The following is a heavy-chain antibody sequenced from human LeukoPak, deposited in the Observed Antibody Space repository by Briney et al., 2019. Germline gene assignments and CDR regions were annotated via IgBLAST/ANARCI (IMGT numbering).Heavy chain of an antibody. D-gene: IGHD4-23*01. V-gene: IGHV1-69*04. J-gene: IGHJ4*02. CDR1: GGTFSSDA. CDR2: IIPILGIA. CDR3: ARAPDYGGNHGDY. Sequence: SVKVSCKASGGTFSSDAISWVRQAPGQGLEWVGRIIPILGIANYAQKFQGRVTITADKSTSTAYMELSSLRSEDTAVYYCARAPDYGGNHGDYWGQGTLVTVSS.